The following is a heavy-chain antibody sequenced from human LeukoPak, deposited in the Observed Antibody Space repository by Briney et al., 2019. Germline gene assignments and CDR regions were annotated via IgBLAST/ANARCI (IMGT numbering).Heavy chain of an antibody. V-gene: IGHV4-39*01. CDR2: IYYSGST. J-gene: IGHJ4*02. CDR1: GGPISSSSYY. Sequence: PSETLSLTCTVSGGPISSSSYYWGWIRQPPGKGLEWIGSIYYSGSTYYNPSLKSRVTISVDTSKNQFSLKLSSVTAADTAVYYCARRSSGWYGYYFDYWGQGTLVTVSS. D-gene: IGHD6-19*01. CDR3: ARRSSGWYGYYFDY.